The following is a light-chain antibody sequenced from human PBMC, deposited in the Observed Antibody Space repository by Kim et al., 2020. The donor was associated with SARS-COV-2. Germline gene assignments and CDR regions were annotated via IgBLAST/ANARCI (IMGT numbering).Light chain of an antibody. J-gene: IGKJ2*01. Sequence: DIVMTQSPLSLPVTPGEPASISCRSSQSLLHSNGYNYLDWYLQKPGQSPQLLIYLGSNRASGVPDRFSGGGSGTDFTLKISRVEAEDVGVYYCMQALETRNTFGQGTKLEI. CDR1: QSLLHSNGYNY. CDR2: LGS. V-gene: IGKV2-28*01. CDR3: MQALETRNT.